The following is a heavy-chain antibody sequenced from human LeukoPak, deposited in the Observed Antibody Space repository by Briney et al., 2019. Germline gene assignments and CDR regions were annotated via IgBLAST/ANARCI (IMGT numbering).Heavy chain of an antibody. CDR2: ISAYNGNT. J-gene: IGHJ4*02. Sequence: ASVKVSCKASGYTFTSYVISWVRQAPGQGLEWMGWISAYNGNTNYAQKLQGRATMTTDTSTSTAYMELRSLRSDDTAVYYCARDEGGIAASGPYYFDYWGQGTLVTVSS. D-gene: IGHD6-13*01. CDR1: GYTFTSYV. CDR3: ARDEGGIAASGPYYFDY. V-gene: IGHV1-18*01.